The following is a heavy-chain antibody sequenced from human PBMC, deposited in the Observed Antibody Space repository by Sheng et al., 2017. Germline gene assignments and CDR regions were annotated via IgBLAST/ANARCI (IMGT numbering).Heavy chain of an antibody. CDR1: GFTFSSYW. Sequence: GLVQPGGSLRLSCAASGFTFSSYWMSWVRQAPGKGLEWVANIKQDGSEKYYVDSVKGRFTISRDNAKNSLYLQMNSLRAEDTAVYYCARETCYYYGSGSYYMSCTYAFDIWGQGTMVTVSS. CDR3: ARETCYYYGSGSYYMSCTYAFDI. D-gene: IGHD3-10*01. V-gene: IGHV3-7*01. CDR2: IKQDGSEK. J-gene: IGHJ3*02.